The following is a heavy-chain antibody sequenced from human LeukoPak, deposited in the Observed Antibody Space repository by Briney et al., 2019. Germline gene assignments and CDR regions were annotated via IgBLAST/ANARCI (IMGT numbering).Heavy chain of an antibody. D-gene: IGHD2-15*01. CDR1: GCSISSGSYY. J-gene: IGHJ5*02. CDR2: IYISGST. V-gene: IGHV4-61*02. CDR3: ARGTSPIVVVVAATRDHWFDP. Sequence: SQTLSLTCTVSGCSISSGSYYWSWIRQPAGKGLEWLGRIYISGSTNSNPSLKSRVPISVATSKNQFSLKLSSVTAADTAVYYCARGTSPIVVVVAATRDHWFDPWGQGTLVTVSS.